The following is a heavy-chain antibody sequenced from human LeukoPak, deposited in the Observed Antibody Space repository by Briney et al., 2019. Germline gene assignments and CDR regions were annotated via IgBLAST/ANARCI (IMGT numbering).Heavy chain of an antibody. CDR3: ARRKDYYGSGSEAFDI. D-gene: IGHD3-10*01. CDR1: GYSFTNYW. V-gene: IGHV5-51*01. Sequence: GESLNISCKGSGYSFTNYWIGWVRQVPGKGLEWMGIIYPGNSDTRYSPAFQGQVTISADKSITTAYLQWSSLGASDTAIYYCARRKDYYGSGSEAFDIWGQGTMVTVSS. J-gene: IGHJ3*02. CDR2: IYPGNSDT.